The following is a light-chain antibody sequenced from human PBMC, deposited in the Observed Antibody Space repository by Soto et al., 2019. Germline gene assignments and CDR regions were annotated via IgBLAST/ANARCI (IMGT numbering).Light chain of an antibody. CDR2: GAS. J-gene: IGKJ3*01. V-gene: IGKV1-33*01. CDR3: QHYDHLPPFS. Sequence: DIQMTQSPSSLSASVGDRVTITCQASQDIRKYLSWYQQKPGRAPKILIYGASNLETGVPTRFSGGGDGTYCTCTISRLQPEDIATYYCQHYDHLPPFSFGPGTKVAIK. CDR1: QDIRKY.